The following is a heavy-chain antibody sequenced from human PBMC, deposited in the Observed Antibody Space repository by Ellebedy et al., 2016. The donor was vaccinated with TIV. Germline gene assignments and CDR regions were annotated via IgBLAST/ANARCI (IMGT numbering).Heavy chain of an antibody. CDR3: ARDPVGVGPAFDI. CDR2: IPESGGNK. Sequence: GESLKISCAASGLTFSSHAMSWVRQAPGKGLEWVSSIPESGGNKYYADSVKGRFTISSDNSKNTLYLQMNSLRAEDTAVYYCARDPVGVGPAFDIWGQGTMVTVSS. CDR1: GLTFSSHA. V-gene: IGHV3-23*01. J-gene: IGHJ3*02. D-gene: IGHD4-23*01.